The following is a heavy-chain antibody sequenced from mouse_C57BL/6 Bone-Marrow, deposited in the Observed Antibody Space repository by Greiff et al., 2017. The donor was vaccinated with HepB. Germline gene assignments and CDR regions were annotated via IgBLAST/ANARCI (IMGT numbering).Heavy chain of an antibody. V-gene: IGHV1-80*01. CDR1: GYAFSSYW. D-gene: IGHD4-1*01. CDR3: ARELAHWYFDV. J-gene: IGHJ1*03. Sequence: VQLQESGAELVKPGASVKISCKASGYAFSSYWMNWVKQRPGKGLEWIGQIYPGDGDTNYNGKFKGKATLTADKSSSTAYMQLSSLTSEDSAVYFCARELAHWYFDVWGTGTTVTVSS. CDR2: IYPGDGDT.